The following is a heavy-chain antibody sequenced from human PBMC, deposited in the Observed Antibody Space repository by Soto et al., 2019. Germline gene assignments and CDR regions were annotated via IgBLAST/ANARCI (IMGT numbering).Heavy chain of an antibody. CDR2: ISYDGSNK. V-gene: IGHV3-30*18. Sequence: PGGSMRLSCAASGVTFSSYGMHGVRQAPGKGLEWVAVISYDGSNKYYADSVKGRFTISRDNSKNTLYLQMNSLRAEDTAVYYCAKDKGIVGATPHYWGQGTLVTVSS. CDR1: GVTFSSYG. D-gene: IGHD1-26*01. J-gene: IGHJ4*02. CDR3: AKDKGIVGATPHY.